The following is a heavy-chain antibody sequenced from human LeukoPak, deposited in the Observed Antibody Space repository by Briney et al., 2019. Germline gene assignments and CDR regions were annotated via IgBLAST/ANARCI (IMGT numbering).Heavy chain of an antibody. CDR3: ARHSIQLWSMYYFDY. CDR1: GFTFSSYS. V-gene: IGHV3-21*01. Sequence: PGGSLRLSCAASGFTFSSYSMNWVRQAPGKGLEWVSSISSSSSYIYYADSVKGRFTISRDNAKNSLYLHMNSLRAEDTAVYYCARHSIQLWSMYYFDYWGQGTLVTVSS. CDR2: ISSSSSYI. D-gene: IGHD5-18*01. J-gene: IGHJ4*02.